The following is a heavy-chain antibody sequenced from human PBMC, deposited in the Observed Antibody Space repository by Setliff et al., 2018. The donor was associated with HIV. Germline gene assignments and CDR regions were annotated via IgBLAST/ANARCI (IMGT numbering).Heavy chain of an antibody. Sequence: PSETLSLTCAVYGESFSGYYWSWIRQPPGKGLEWIGEINHSGSTNYNPSLKSRVTISVDTSMDQFSLRLNSVTAADTAVYYCATRGWIEGREVDYWGQGTLVTVSS. J-gene: IGHJ4*02. D-gene: IGHD2-2*03. CDR3: ATRGWIEGREVDY. CDR2: INHSGST. CDR1: GESFSGYY. V-gene: IGHV4-34*01.